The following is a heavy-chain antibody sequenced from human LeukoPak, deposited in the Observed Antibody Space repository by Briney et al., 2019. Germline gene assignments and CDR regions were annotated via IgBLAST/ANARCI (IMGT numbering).Heavy chain of an antibody. CDR2: IYTSGST. CDR1: GGSISSYY. Sequence: SETLSLTCTVSGGSISSYYWSWIRQPAGKGLEWIGRIYTSGSTNYNPSLKSRVTMSVDTSKNQFSLKLSSVTAADTAVYYCARDFGVVPAAILYFDYWGQGTLVTVSS. J-gene: IGHJ4*02. CDR3: ARDFGVVPAAILYFDY. D-gene: IGHD2-2*01. V-gene: IGHV4-4*07.